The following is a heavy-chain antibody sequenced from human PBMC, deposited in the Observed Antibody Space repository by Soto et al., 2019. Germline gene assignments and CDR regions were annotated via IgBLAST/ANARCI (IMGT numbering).Heavy chain of an antibody. J-gene: IGHJ6*02. CDR3: GRGGPPYGVDV. D-gene: IGHD3-10*01. Sequence: PGGSLRLSCAASGFTISHYYMHWVRQAPGKGLVWVSDINGDGSITTYADSVKGRFTISRDNAKNTLYLQMNSLRAEDTAVYYCGRGGPPYGVDVWGQGTTVTVSS. CDR1: GFTISHYY. V-gene: IGHV3-74*01. CDR2: INGDGSIT.